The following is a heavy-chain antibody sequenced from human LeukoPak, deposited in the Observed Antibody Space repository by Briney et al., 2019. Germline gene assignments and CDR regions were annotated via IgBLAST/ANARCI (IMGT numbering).Heavy chain of an antibody. CDR3: ASHLSTRGYSGYKPGFDY. D-gene: IGHD5-12*01. CDR1: GGTFSSYA. Sequence: SVKVSCKASGGTFSSYAISWVRQAPGQGLEWMGGIIPIFGTANYAQKFQGRVTVTADESTSTAYMELSSLRSEDTAVYYCASHLSTRGYSGYKPGFDYWGQGTLVTVSS. CDR2: IIPIFGTA. J-gene: IGHJ4*02. V-gene: IGHV1-69*01.